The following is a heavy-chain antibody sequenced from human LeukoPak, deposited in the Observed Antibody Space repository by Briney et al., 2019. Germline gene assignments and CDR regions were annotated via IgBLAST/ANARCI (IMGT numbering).Heavy chain of an antibody. D-gene: IGHD6-19*01. CDR2: IDGSGSTT. J-gene: IGHJ4*02. Sequence: GGSLRLSCAASGFTFNTYEINWVRQAPGKGLECLSYIDGSGSTTYYADSVKGRFTISRDNSKNTLYLQMNSLRAEDTAVYYCAKVPAAGIAVVLVDYWGQGTLVTVSS. V-gene: IGHV3-23*01. CDR1: GFTFNTYE. CDR3: AKVPAAGIAVVLVDY.